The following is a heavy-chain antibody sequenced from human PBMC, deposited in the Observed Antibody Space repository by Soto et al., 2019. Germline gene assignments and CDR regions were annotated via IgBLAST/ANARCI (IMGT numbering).Heavy chain of an antibody. Sequence: AETLSLTCAVSGGSISSSNCLSLFRHPPGKGLEWIGEIYHSGSTNYNPSLKSRVTISVDKSKNQFSLKLSSVTAADTAVYYCARIQGRSIAAAGPDYWGQGTLVTVSS. V-gene: IGHV4-4*02. CDR1: GGSISSSNC. J-gene: IGHJ4*02. CDR2: IYHSGST. CDR3: ARIQGRSIAAAGPDY. D-gene: IGHD6-13*01.